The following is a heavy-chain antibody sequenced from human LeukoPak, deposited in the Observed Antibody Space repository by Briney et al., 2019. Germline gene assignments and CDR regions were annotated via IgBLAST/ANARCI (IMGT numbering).Heavy chain of an antibody. D-gene: IGHD3-10*01. CDR3: GRNLGSGSDH. J-gene: IGHJ4*02. Sequence: SETLSLTCSVSGASVSSDYWNWIRQSPGRGLEWIGYTHYRGDINYNPSLKSRLTMSVDTSSNQVSLKLSSVTAADAAVYYCGRNLGSGSDHWGQGTLVTVSS. CDR1: GASVSSDY. V-gene: IGHV4-59*02. CDR2: THYRGDI.